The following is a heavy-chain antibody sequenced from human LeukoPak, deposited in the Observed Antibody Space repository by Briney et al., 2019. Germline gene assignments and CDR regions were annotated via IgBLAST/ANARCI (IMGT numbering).Heavy chain of an antibody. Sequence: SETLSLTCTVSGGSISRYYWSWIRQPPGRGLQWIGYIYYSGSTNYNPSLKSRVTISVDTSKNQFSLKLRYVTAADTAVYYCARTLEGLWIVYYWGQGTLVTVSS. D-gene: IGHD3-10*01. J-gene: IGHJ4*02. CDR3: ARTLEGLWIVYY. CDR2: IYYSGST. V-gene: IGHV4-59*01. CDR1: GGSISRYY.